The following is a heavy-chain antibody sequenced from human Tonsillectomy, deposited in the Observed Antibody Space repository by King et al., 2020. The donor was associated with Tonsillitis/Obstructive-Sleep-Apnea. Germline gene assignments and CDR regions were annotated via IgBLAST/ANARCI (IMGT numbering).Heavy chain of an antibody. D-gene: IGHD5-12*01. CDR2: ISGSGGCK. J-gene: IGHJ6*04. Sequence: VQLVESGGGLVQPGGSLRLSCAASGFTFSSYAMSWVRQAPGKGLEWVSAISGSGGCKYYADSVKGRFTISRDNSKNTLYLQMNRLRAEETAVYYCAKEGGYSGYDFLDVWGKGTTVTVSS. CDR3: AKEGGYSGYDFLDV. CDR1: GFTFSSYA. V-gene: IGHV3-23*04.